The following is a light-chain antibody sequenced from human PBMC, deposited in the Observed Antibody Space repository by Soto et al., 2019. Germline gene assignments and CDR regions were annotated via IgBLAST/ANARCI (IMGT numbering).Light chain of an antibody. Sequence: DIQMIQSPSTLSASVGDTVTITCRASQSISSWLAWYQQKPGKAPKLLIYKASSLERGVPSTFSGSRSGTEFTLTISPLQPDDFATYYCQQYNSYPLTFGGGTKVDIK. J-gene: IGKJ4*01. CDR3: QQYNSYPLT. CDR1: QSISSW. V-gene: IGKV1-5*03. CDR2: KAS.